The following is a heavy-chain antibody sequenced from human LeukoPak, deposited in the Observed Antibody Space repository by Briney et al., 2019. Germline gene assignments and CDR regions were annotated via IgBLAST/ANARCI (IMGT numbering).Heavy chain of an antibody. CDR3: AKRSSGYHLDY. CDR2: ISSSSSTI. V-gene: IGHV3-48*04. CDR1: GFTFSSYS. Sequence: GGSLRLSCAASGFTFSSYSMNWVRQAPGKGLEWVSYISSSSSTIYYADSVKGRFTISRDNSKNSLYLQMNSLRAEDTAVYYCAKRSSGYHLDYWGQGTLVSVSS. J-gene: IGHJ4*02. D-gene: IGHD3-22*01.